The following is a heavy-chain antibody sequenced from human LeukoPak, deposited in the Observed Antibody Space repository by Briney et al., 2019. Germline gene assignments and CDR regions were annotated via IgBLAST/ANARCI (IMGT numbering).Heavy chain of an antibody. Sequence: ASVKVSCTASGSTLSTSVITWVRQAPGEVLEWVGWISAYKGSPNYAPNLQGRVTVTTDTSTSTAYMELRSLRSDDTAVYYCALRHGFTFGFNFDYWGQGTLVTVSS. CDR3: ALRHGFTFGFNFDY. V-gene: IGHV1-18*01. CDR2: ISAYKGSP. D-gene: IGHD5-18*01. CDR1: GSTLSTSV. J-gene: IGHJ4*02.